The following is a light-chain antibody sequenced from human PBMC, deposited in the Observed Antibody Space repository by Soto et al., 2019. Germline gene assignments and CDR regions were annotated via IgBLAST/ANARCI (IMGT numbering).Light chain of an antibody. Sequence: DVQMTQSPSTLSASIGDTVTITCRASQTIVTWLAWYQQKPGRPPKLLIYMASILESGVPSRFSGRGSGTEFTLTISGLQPDDLGTYYCQQYNSYPKTFGEGTKLGI. V-gene: IGKV1-5*03. CDR2: MAS. CDR1: QTIVTW. CDR3: QQYNSYPKT. J-gene: IGKJ2*01.